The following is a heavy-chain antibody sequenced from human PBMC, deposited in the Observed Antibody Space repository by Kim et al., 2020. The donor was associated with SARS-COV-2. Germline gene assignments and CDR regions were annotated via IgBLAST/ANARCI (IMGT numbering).Heavy chain of an antibody. J-gene: IGHJ4*02. D-gene: IGHD2-21*02. V-gene: IGHV3-23*01. CDR1: GFTFRNFA. CDR3: ARSDCGGDCRKPDF. CDR2: ISDSGSST. Sequence: GGSLRLSCAGSGFTFRNFAMTWVRQAPGRGLEWVSLISDSGSSTYYADSVKGRFTVSRDNSKNTMYLQMQSLRADDTAVYYCARSDCGGDCRKPDFWGQGTLVTGSS.